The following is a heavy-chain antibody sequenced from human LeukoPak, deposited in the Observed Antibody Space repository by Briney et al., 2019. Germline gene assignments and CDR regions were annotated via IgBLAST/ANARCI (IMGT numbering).Heavy chain of an antibody. D-gene: IGHD3-9*01. CDR1: GFTFDDYA. J-gene: IGHJ4*02. V-gene: IGHV3-43*02. CDR2: ISGDGGGT. Sequence: GGSLRLSCAASGFTFDDYAMHWVRQAPGKGLEWVSLISGDGGGTYYADSVKGRFTISRDNSKNSLYLQMNSLRTEDTALYYCAKDNYDILTGYPDYWGQGTLVTVSS. CDR3: AKDNYDILTGYPDY.